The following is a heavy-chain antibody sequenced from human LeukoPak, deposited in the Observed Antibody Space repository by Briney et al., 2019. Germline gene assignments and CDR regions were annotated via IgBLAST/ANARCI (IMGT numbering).Heavy chain of an antibody. CDR2: ITSGSSTI. V-gene: IGHV3-48*04. CDR1: GFTFDSYS. CDR3: ARPLRESGYFYFDY. Sequence: GGSLRLSCAASGFTFDSYSMSWVRQAPGKGLEWVSYITSGSSTIYYPGSVKGRFTISRDNAKNSLYLQMNSLRAEDTAVYYCARPLRESGYFYFDYWGQGTLVTVSS. D-gene: IGHD3-3*01. J-gene: IGHJ4*02.